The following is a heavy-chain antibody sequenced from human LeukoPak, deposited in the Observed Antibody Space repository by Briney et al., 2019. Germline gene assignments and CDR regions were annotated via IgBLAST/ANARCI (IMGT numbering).Heavy chain of an antibody. Sequence: PSETLSLTCTVSGGSVGSSSYYWAWIRQPPEKGLEWIGSVYYSGTTYYNPSLKSRVTISLDTSSNQLSLELNSVTTTDTAVYYCARQEGYCRGGRCYSFYLDHWGQGTLVTVSS. J-gene: IGHJ4*02. CDR3: ARQEGYCRGGRCYSFYLDH. D-gene: IGHD2-15*01. V-gene: IGHV4-39*01. CDR2: VYYSGTT. CDR1: GGSVGSSSYY.